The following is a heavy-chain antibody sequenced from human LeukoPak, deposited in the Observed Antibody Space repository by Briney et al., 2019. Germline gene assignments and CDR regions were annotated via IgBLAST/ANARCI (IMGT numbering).Heavy chain of an antibody. Sequence: PSETLSLTCTVSGGSISSSSYYWGWIRQPPGKGLEWIGNIYYSGSTNYNPSLKSRVTISVDTSKNQFSLKLSSVTAADTAVYYCARGNWNYVWDYWGQGTLVTVSS. V-gene: IGHV4-39*07. CDR2: IYYSGST. CDR3: ARGNWNYVWDY. J-gene: IGHJ4*02. CDR1: GGSISSSSYY. D-gene: IGHD1-7*01.